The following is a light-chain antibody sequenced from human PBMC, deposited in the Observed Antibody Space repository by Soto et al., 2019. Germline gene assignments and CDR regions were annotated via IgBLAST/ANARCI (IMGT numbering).Light chain of an antibody. J-gene: IGKJ1*01. V-gene: IGKV2-30*01. Sequence: DVVMPQSPLSLPVTLGQPASISCRSSQSLLYSNGNTYLHWFQQRPGQSPRHLSDKVFNRDSGVPDRFSGSGSGTDFTLKISRVEAEDVGVYYCMQGTHWPPTFGQGTKVEIK. CDR3: MQGTHWPPT. CDR2: KVF. CDR1: QSLLYSNGNTY.